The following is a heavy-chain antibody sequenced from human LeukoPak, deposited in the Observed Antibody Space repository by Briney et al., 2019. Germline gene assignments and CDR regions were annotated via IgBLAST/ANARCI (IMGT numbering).Heavy chain of an antibody. Sequence: ASVKVSCKASGYTFTGYYMHWVRQAPGQGLEWMGRINPNSGGTNYAQKFQGRVTMTRDKSISTAYMELSRLRSDDTAVYYCARDRVRIVATIWNWFDPWGQGTLVTVSS. D-gene: IGHD5-12*01. CDR1: GYTFTGYY. J-gene: IGHJ5*02. CDR3: ARDRVRIVATIWNWFDP. CDR2: INPNSGGT. V-gene: IGHV1-2*06.